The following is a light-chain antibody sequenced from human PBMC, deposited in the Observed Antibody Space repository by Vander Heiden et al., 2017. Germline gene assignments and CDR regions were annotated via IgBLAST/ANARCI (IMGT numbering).Light chain of an antibody. V-gene: IGLV2-14*01. CDR2: EVS. CDR1: SNDIGVYNY. Sequence: QSALTQPASVSGSPEQSITISCTGTSNDIGVYNYVSWYQQHPGKAPKLMIYEVSNRPSGVSDRFSGPKSGNTASLTISGLQAEDEADYYCSSYTNSGTYVFGTGTKVTVL. J-gene: IGLJ1*01. CDR3: SSYTNSGTYV.